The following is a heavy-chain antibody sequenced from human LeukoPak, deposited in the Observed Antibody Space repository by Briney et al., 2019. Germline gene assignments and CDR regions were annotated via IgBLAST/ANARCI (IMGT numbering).Heavy chain of an antibody. CDR2: ITPSDGA. D-gene: IGHD5-24*01. V-gene: IGHV1-2*02. CDR1: GDTSTGYA. Sequence: GASVKVSCESSGDTSTGYAVHWVRQAPGQGLEWMGWITPSDGANYAQKFQGRVTMTRDTSMSTAYMDLNRLTSDDTAVYFCARDRYGDGFAHFDYWGQGTLVTVSS. J-gene: IGHJ4*02. CDR3: ARDRYGDGFAHFDY.